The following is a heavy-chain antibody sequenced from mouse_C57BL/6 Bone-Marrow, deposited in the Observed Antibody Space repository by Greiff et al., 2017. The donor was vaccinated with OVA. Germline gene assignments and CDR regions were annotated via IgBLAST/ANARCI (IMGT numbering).Heavy chain of an antibody. J-gene: IGHJ2*01. CDR1: GFTFSDYY. D-gene: IGHD2-14*01. CDR3: ARGGVPYYFDY. Sequence: EVKLVESGGGLVQPGGSLKLSCAASGFTFSDYYMYWVRQTPEKRLEWVAYISNGGGSTYYPDTVKGRFTISRDNAKNTLYLQMSRLKSEDTAMYYCARGGVPYYFDYWGQGTTLTVSS. CDR2: ISNGGGST. V-gene: IGHV5-12*01.